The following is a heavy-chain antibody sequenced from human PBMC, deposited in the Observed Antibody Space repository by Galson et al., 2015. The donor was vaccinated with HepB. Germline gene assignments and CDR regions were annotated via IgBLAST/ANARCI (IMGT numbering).Heavy chain of an antibody. J-gene: IGHJ6*02. CDR2: ISSSSSYI. D-gene: IGHD2-2*01. Sequence: SQRLSCAASGFTFSSYSMNWVRQAPGKGLEWVSSISSSSSYIYYADSVKGRFTISRDNAKNSLYLQMNSLRAEDTAVYYCARDLPKVVVPAAHAYYYYGMDVWGQGTTVTVSS. CDR1: GFTFSSYS. V-gene: IGHV3-21*01. CDR3: ARDLPKVVVPAAHAYYYYGMDV.